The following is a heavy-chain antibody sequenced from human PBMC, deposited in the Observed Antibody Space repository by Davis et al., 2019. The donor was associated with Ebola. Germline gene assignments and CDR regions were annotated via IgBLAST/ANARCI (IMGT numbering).Heavy chain of an antibody. CDR3: ARDVEDTAMVLYAMDV. J-gene: IGHJ6*02. CDR1: GFTFSSYS. D-gene: IGHD5-18*01. V-gene: IGHV3-48*02. CDR2: ISSSSSTI. Sequence: GESLKISCAASGFTFSSYSMNWVRQAPGKGLEWVSYISSSSSTIYYADSVKGRFTISRDNAKNSLYLQMNSLRDEDTAVYYCARDVEDTAMVLYAMDVWGQGTTVTVSS.